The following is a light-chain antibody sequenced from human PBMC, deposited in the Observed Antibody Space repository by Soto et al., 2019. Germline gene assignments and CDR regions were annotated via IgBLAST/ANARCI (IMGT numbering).Light chain of an antibody. CDR2: AAS. J-gene: IGKJ1*01. Sequence: VIWMTQSPSLLSASPGDRVTISCRMSQGISSYLALYQQKQGKAPDLLIYAASPLQSGITSMFSGSGSGPDFTLTIICLQSEDFANYSCQQDYSFPPAFGQGTKVAIK. CDR1: QGISSY. CDR3: QQDYSFPPA. V-gene: IGKV1D-8*01.